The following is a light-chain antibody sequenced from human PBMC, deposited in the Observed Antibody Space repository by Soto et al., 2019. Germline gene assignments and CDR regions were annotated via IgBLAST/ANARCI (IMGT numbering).Light chain of an antibody. CDR3: QHFGDSPIP. V-gene: IGKV3-20*01. CDR1: QSVSSTY. J-gene: IGKJ5*01. Sequence: DIGLAQSPGTLSWSPGERATLSCSSSQSVSSTYLAWCQQKPGQAPRLLIYGASTRATGIPDRFSGTGSGTDFTLTISRLEPEDFAVYYCQHFGDSPIPFGQVGRPAIK. CDR2: GAS.